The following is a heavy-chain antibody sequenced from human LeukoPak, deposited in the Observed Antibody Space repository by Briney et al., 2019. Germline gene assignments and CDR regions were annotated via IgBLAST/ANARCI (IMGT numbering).Heavy chain of an antibody. J-gene: IGHJ4*02. V-gene: IGHV3-74*03. CDR2: INGDGSST. CDR3: ATNTEY. CDR1: GFTISSYW. D-gene: IGHD1-14*01. Sequence: PGGSLRLSCGATGFTISSYWMHWVRQAPGKGLVWVTRINGDGSSTTYADSVKGRFTISRDNAKNTLYLQMNSLRAEDTAVYYCATNTEYWGQGTLVTVSS.